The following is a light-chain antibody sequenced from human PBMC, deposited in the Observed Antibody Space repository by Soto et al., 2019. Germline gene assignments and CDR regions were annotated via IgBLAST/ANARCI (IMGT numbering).Light chain of an antibody. Sequence: EIVLTQSPGTLSLSPGERATLSCRASQSVSSSYLAWYQQKPGQAPRLLIYGASSRATGIPARFSGSGSGTEFTLTISSLLSEDFAVYSCQQYNNWPLTFGGGTKVDIK. CDR3: QQYNNWPLT. CDR2: GAS. V-gene: IGKV3D-15*01. CDR1: QSVSSSY. J-gene: IGKJ4*01.